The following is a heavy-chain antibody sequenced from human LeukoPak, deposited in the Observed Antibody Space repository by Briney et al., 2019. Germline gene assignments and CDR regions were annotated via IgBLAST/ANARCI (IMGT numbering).Heavy chain of an antibody. CDR1: GYTFTSYA. Sequence: ASVKVSCKASGYTFTSYAMHWVRQAPGQRLEWMGWINAGNGNTKYSQKFQGRVTITRDTSASTAYMELSSLRSEDTAVYYCARVDRVLTGYPFDYWGQGTLVTVSS. J-gene: IGHJ4*02. CDR3: ARVDRVLTGYPFDY. D-gene: IGHD3-9*01. CDR2: INAGNGNT. V-gene: IGHV1-3*01.